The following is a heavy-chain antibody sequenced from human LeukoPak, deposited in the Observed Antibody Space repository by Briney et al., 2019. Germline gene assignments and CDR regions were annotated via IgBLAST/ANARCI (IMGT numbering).Heavy chain of an antibody. CDR1: GFTFSSYW. D-gene: IGHD2-15*01. V-gene: IGHV3-7*01. CDR3: ARAPKYCSGGSCYLSY. Sequence: GGSPRLSCAASGFTFSSYWMSWVRQAPGKGLEWVANIKQDGSEKYYVDSVKGRFTISRDNAKNSLYLQMNSLRAEDTAVYYCARAPKYCSGGSCYLSYWGQGTLVTVSS. CDR2: IKQDGSEK. J-gene: IGHJ4*02.